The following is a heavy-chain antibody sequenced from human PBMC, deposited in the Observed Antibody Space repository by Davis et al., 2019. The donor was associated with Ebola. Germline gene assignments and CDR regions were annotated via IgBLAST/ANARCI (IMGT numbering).Heavy chain of an antibody. J-gene: IGHJ3*02. CDR2: VSYDGNTQ. CDR1: GFTFSNYG. Sequence: GESLKISCGASGFTFSNYGMSWVRQAPGRGPEWVAVVSYDGNTQLYADTVMGRFTISRDNSENTLYLQMNSLRSDDTAVYYCVRDIFATIRGTRGAFDIWGQGTMVTVSS. D-gene: IGHD1-7*01. V-gene: IGHV3-30*03. CDR3: VRDIFATIRGTRGAFDI.